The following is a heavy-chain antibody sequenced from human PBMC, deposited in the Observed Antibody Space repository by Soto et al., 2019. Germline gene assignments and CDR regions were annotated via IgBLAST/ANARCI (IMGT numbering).Heavy chain of an antibody. J-gene: IGHJ6*02. V-gene: IGHV1-8*01. Sequence: QVPLVQSGAEVKKPGASVKVSCKASGYTFTSYDINWVRQATGQGLEWMGWMNPNSGNTGYAQKFQGRVTMTRNTSISTAYMELSSLRSEDTAVYYCAREGRLGYCSSTSCYYYGMDVWGQGTTVTVSS. CDR1: GYTFTSYD. CDR3: AREGRLGYCSSTSCYYYGMDV. CDR2: MNPNSGNT. D-gene: IGHD2-2*01.